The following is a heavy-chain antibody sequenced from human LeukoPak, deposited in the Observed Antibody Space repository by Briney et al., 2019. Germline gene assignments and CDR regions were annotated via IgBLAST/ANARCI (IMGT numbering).Heavy chain of an antibody. Sequence: ASVKVSCKASGYTFTSYGISWVRQAPGQGLEWMGWISAYNGNTNYAQKLQGRVTMTTDTSTSTAYMELRSLRSDDTAVYYCASLTMVRGVTYYYYGMDVWGQGTTVTVSS. CDR2: ISAYNGNT. CDR3: ASLTMVRGVTYYYYGMDV. D-gene: IGHD3-10*01. V-gene: IGHV1-18*01. CDR1: GYTFTSYG. J-gene: IGHJ6*02.